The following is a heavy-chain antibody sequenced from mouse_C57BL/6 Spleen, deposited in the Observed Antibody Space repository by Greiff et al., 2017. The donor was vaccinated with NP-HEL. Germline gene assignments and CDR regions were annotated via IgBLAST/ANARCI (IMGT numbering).Heavy chain of an antibody. D-gene: IGHD1-1*01. J-gene: IGHJ2*01. Sequence: EVKLVESGGGLVQPGGSLKLSCAASGFTFSDYYMYWVRQTPEKRLEWVAYISNGGGSTYYPDTVTGRFTISRDNAKNTLYLQMSRLKSEDTAMYYCARQDYYGSSFYFDYWGQGTTLTVSS. CDR1: GFTFSDYY. CDR2: ISNGGGST. V-gene: IGHV5-12*01. CDR3: ARQDYYGSSFYFDY.